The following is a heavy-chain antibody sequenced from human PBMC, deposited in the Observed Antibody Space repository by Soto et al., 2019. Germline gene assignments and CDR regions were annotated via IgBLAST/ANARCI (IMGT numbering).Heavy chain of an antibody. CDR3: ARVTCSGGSCYDWFDP. D-gene: IGHD2-15*01. V-gene: IGHV1-69*02. CDR2: IIPILGIA. CDR1: GGTFSSYT. J-gene: IGHJ5*02. Sequence: QVQLVQSGAEVKKPGSSVKVSCKASGGTFSSYTISWVRQAPGQGLEWMGRIIPILGIANYAQKFQGRVTITADKSPSTAYMELSSLRSEDTAVYYCARVTCSGGSCYDWFDPWGQGTLVTVSS.